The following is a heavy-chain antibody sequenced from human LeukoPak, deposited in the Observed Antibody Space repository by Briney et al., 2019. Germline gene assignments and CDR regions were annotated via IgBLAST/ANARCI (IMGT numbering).Heavy chain of an antibody. J-gene: IGHJ4*02. Sequence: AGGSLRLSCAASGFTFDSYAMSWVRQAPGRGLEWVSSISGSGSSTYYADSVKGRFTISRDNSKSTLYLQMDSLRIDDTAEYHCAKGNSARSGSYYGDYWGQGTLVTVSS. V-gene: IGHV3-23*01. CDR2: ISGSGSST. D-gene: IGHD1-26*01. CDR1: GFTFDSYA. CDR3: AKGNSARSGSYYGDY.